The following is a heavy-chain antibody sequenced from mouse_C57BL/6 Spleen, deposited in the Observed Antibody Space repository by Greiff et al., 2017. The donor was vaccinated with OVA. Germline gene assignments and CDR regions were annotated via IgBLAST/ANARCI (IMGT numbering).Heavy chain of an antibody. CDR2: INPNNGGT. V-gene: IGHV1-26*01. J-gene: IGHJ2*01. CDR3: ARLGVVARGYYFDY. D-gene: IGHD1-1*01. CDR1: GYTFTDYY. Sequence: EVQLQQSGPELVKPGASVKISCKASGYTFTDYYMNWVKQSHGKSLEWIGDINPNNGGTSYNQKFKGKATLTVDKSSSTAYMELRSLTSEDSAVYYCARLGVVARGYYFDYWGQGTTLTVSS.